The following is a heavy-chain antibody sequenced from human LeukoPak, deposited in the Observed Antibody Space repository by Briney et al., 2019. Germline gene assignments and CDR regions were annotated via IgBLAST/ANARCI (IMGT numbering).Heavy chain of an antibody. V-gene: IGHV3-23*01. J-gene: IGHJ6*03. D-gene: IGHD2-21*02. CDR1: GFTFSSYA. Sequence: VGSLRLSCAASGFTFSSYAMSWGRQAPGGGLGWVSSINGRGDSTYYADSVKGRFTISRDNSKNILYLQMHTLRAEDTAVYSCAKGGCGGDCYYFYHMDVWGKGTTVTVSS. CDR3: AKGGCGGDCYYFYHMDV. CDR2: INGRGDST.